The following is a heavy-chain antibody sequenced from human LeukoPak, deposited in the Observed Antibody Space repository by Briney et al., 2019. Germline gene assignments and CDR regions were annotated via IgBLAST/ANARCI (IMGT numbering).Heavy chain of an antibody. D-gene: IGHD3-3*01. J-gene: IGHJ6*02. Sequence: GGSLRLSCAVSGFTFSSYWMSWVRQAPGKGLEWVANIKQDGSEKYYVDSVKGRFTISRDNAKNSLYLQMNSLRAEDTAVYYCARAVPNDGFWSGYYVTHYGMDVWGQGTTVTVSS. CDR2: IKQDGSEK. CDR1: GFTFSSYW. CDR3: ARAVPNDGFWSGYYVTHYGMDV. V-gene: IGHV3-7*01.